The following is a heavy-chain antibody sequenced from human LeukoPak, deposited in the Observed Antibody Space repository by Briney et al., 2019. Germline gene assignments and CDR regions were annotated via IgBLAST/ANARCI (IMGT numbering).Heavy chain of an antibody. D-gene: IGHD4-17*01. V-gene: IGHV1-69*05. Sequence: SVKVSCKASGGTFSSYAISWVRQAPGQGLEWMGGVIPIFGTANYAQKFQGRVTMTRNTSISTAYMELSSLRSEETAVYYCARGSYGDYVGVYYFDYWGQGTLVTVSS. CDR3: ARGSYGDYVGVYYFDY. CDR1: GGTFSSYA. CDR2: VIPIFGTA. J-gene: IGHJ4*02.